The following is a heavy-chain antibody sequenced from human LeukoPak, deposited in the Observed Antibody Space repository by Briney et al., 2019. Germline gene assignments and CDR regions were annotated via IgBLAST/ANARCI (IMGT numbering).Heavy chain of an antibody. CDR2: IGGSNTYV. J-gene: IGHJ4*02. CDR3: TRGSGWYDY. V-gene: IGHV3-21*01. CDR1: GFTFSSYT. Sequence: GGSLRLSCAASGFTFSSYTLNWVRQAPGKGLEWVSSIGGSNTYVFYADSVKGRFTISRDNAKNSLYLQMNSLRDEDTAVYYCTRGSGWYDYWGQGTLVTVSS. D-gene: IGHD6-19*01.